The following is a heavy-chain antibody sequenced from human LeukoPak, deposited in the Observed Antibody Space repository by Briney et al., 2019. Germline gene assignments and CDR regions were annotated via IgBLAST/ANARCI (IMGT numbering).Heavy chain of an antibody. CDR2: IDWDDDK. J-gene: IGHJ5*02. CDR1: GFSLSTSGMR. Sequence: SGPALVKPTQTLTLTCTFPGFSLSTSGMRVSWIRQPPGKALEWLARIDWDDDKYCSTSLKTRLTIFKATSKNQVVLTMTSMDPVDTATYYCARITYLRHYLPDPWGQGTLVTVSS. V-gene: IGHV2-70*04. D-gene: IGHD3-10*01. CDR3: ARITYLRHYLPDP.